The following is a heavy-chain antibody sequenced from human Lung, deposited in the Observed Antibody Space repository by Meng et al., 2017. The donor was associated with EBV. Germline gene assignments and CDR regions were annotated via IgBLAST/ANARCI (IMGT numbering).Heavy chain of an antibody. J-gene: IGHJ5*02. CDR3: AREYSSSSGLPGP. D-gene: IGHD6-6*01. Sequence: QVQLQESGPGMVKPSQTLSLTCTVSGGSIRFGDYYWSWIRQPPGKGLEWIGYIYDSGSTSYNPSLMSRVTISVDTSRNQFSLKLTSVTAADTAVCYCAREYSSSSGLPGPWDQGTLVTVSS. V-gene: IGHV4-30-4*08. CDR2: IYDSGST. CDR1: GGSIRFGDYY.